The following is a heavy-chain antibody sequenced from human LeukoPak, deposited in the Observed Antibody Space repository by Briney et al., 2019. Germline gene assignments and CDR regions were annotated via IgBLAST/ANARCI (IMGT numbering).Heavy chain of an antibody. CDR2: INPNSGGT. CDR1: GYTFTGYY. J-gene: IGHJ4*02. Sequence: ASVKVSCKASGYTFTGYYMHWVRQAPSQGLEWMGRINPNSGGTNYAQKFQGRVTMTKDTSLSTAYMELSRLRSDDTAVYYCARDPVFITMFVLVTETIGRYRRQETLVTVSS. D-gene: IGHD3-3*01. V-gene: IGHV1-2*06. CDR3: ARDPVFITMFVLVTETIGRY.